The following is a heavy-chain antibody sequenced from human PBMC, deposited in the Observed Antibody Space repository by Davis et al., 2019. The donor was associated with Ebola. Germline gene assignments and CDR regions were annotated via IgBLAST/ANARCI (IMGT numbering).Heavy chain of an antibody. Sequence: SVKVSCKASGGTFSTYAISWVRQAPGQGPEWMGGTIPIFGTPDYTHKFQDRLTIIADESTSTAYMEMRSLRSEDTAVYYCARGRTYSSGPLRGAVSDGLDVWGQGTTVTVSS. D-gene: IGHD3-22*01. CDR3: ARGRTYSSGPLRGAVSDGLDV. CDR1: GGTFSTYA. V-gene: IGHV1-69*13. J-gene: IGHJ6*02. CDR2: TIPIFGTP.